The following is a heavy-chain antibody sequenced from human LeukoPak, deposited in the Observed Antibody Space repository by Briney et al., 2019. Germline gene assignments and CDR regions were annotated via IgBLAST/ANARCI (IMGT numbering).Heavy chain of an antibody. D-gene: IGHD3-22*01. V-gene: IGHV4-59*01. CDR1: GGSISSYY. CDR3: ARVRTRYYDSSGYIDY. J-gene: IGHJ4*02. Sequence: SETLSLTCTVSGGSISSYYWSWIRQPPGKGLEWIGYIYYSGSTNYNPSLKSRVTISVDTSKNQFSLKLSSVTAADTAVYYCARVRTRYYDSSGYIDYWGRGPWSPSPQ. CDR2: IYYSGST.